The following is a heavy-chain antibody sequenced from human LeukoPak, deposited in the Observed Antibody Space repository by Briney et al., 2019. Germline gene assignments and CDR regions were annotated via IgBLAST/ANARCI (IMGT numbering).Heavy chain of an antibody. CDR1: GYTFTSYY. J-gene: IGHJ3*02. D-gene: IGHD3-22*01. V-gene: IGHV1-46*01. CDR2: INPSGGST. Sequence: ASVKVSCKASGYTFTSYYMHWVRQAPGQGLEWMGIINPSGGSTSYAQKFQGRVTMTRDMSTSTVYMELSSLRSEDTAVYYCARMYRYYDSSGYYSDDAFDIWGQGTMVTVSS. CDR3: ARMYRYYDSSGYYSDDAFDI.